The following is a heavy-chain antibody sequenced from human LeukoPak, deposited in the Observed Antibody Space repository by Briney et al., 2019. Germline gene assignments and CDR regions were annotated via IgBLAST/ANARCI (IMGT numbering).Heavy chain of an antibody. Sequence: GGSLRLSCAASGFSLSSYSMNWVRQAPGKGLGWVSSITISSNFIYYADSVKGRFTISRDNAKNSLYLQMNSLRAEDTAVYFCARDGHGDGILTGYSYFGMDVWGQGTTVTVSS. CDR1: GFSLSSYS. J-gene: IGHJ6*02. CDR3: ARDGHGDGILTGYSYFGMDV. CDR2: ITISSNFI. D-gene: IGHD3-9*01. V-gene: IGHV3-21*01.